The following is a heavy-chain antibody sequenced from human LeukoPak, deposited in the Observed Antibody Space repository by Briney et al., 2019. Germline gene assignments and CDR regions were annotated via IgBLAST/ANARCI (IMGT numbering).Heavy chain of an antibody. D-gene: IGHD4-23*01. Sequence: GGSLRLSCAASGFTLSSNYMSWVRQAPGQGLEWVSVTYTGGSTNAADSAKGRFSISRDNSKNTQYHQMNSLRAEDTAVYYCARVDVVTVGKNAFDIWGQGTMVTVSS. V-gene: IGHV3-53*01. J-gene: IGHJ3*02. CDR1: GFTLSSNY. CDR3: ARVDVVTVGKNAFDI. CDR2: TYTGGST.